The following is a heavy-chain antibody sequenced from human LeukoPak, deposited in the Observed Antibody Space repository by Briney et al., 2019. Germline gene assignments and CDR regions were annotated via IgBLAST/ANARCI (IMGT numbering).Heavy chain of an antibody. Sequence: SETLSLTCTVSGGSISSYYWSWIRQPPGKGLEWIGYIYYSGSTNYNPSFKSRVTISVDTSKNQFSLKLSSVTAADTAVYYCARAPSGFTYGPGDHWGQGTLVTVSS. CDR1: GGSISSYY. J-gene: IGHJ4*02. V-gene: IGHV4-59*01. CDR2: IYYSGST. CDR3: ARAPSGFTYGPGDH. D-gene: IGHD5-18*01.